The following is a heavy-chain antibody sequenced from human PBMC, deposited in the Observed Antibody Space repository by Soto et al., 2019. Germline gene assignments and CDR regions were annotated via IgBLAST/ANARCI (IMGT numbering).Heavy chain of an antibody. Sequence: PGWSLRLSCAASGFTFSSYGMHWVRQAPGKGLEWVAVISYGGSNKYYADSVKGRFTISRDNSKNTLYLQMNSLRAEDTAVYYCARLGYSYGLYYYYYGMDVWGQGTTVTVSS. CDR3: ARLGYSYGLYYYYYGMDV. J-gene: IGHJ6*02. D-gene: IGHD5-18*01. V-gene: IGHV3-30*03. CDR2: ISYGGSNK. CDR1: GFTFSSYG.